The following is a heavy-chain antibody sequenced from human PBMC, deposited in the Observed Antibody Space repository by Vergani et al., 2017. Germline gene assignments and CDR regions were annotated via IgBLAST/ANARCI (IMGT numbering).Heavy chain of an antibody. CDR2: ISYDGSNK. Sequence: QVQLVESGGGVVQPGRSLRLSCAASGFTFSSYAMHWVRQAPGKGLEWVAVISYDGSNKYYADSVKGRFTISRDNSKNTLYLQMNSLRAEDTAVYYCARDRYSSGLYWFDPWGQGTLVTVSS. CDR1: GFTFSSYA. D-gene: IGHD6-19*01. J-gene: IGHJ5*02. V-gene: IGHV3-30*04. CDR3: ARDRYSSGLYWFDP.